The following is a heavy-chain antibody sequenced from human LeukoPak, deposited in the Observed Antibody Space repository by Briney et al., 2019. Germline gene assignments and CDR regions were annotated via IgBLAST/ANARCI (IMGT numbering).Heavy chain of an antibody. CDR2: IYHSGST. CDR3: ARDRGGSY. V-gene: IGHV4-34*01. Sequence: SETLSLTCAVYGGSFSGYYWSWIRQPPGKGLEWIGEIYHSGSTNYNPSLKSRVTISVDTSKNQFSLKLSSVSAADTAVYYCARDRGGSYWGQGTLVTVSS. J-gene: IGHJ4*02. D-gene: IGHD1-26*01. CDR1: GGSFSGYY.